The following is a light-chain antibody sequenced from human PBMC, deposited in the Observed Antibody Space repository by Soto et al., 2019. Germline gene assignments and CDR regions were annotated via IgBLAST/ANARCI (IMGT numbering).Light chain of an antibody. CDR3: QQGFSFPLT. V-gene: IGKV1D-12*01. CDR1: QSINSY. CDR2: YAS. J-gene: IGKJ4*01. Sequence: DIQMTQSPSSMSASVGDRVTITCRASQSINSYLAWYQQTPGKAPKLLIYYASHLQSGVPSRFSGSGFGTDFSLTISSLLPEDFATYYCQQGFSFPLTFGGGTKVEI.